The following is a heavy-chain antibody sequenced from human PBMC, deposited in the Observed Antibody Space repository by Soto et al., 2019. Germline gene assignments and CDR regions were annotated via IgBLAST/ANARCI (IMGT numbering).Heavy chain of an antibody. CDR1: GFLVNSAY. D-gene: IGHD5-18*01. Sequence: EVQLVESGGGLIPPGGSLRLSCAASGFLVNSAYRTWVRQAPGKGLEWLSMINSDGSTLYAESVKGRFTISKDNSKNRLDLQMNSLRAEDTAMYYCARSGYSFAWGYWGQGTLVTVTS. CDR3: ARSGYSFAWGY. J-gene: IGHJ4*02. CDR2: INSDGST. V-gene: IGHV3-53*01.